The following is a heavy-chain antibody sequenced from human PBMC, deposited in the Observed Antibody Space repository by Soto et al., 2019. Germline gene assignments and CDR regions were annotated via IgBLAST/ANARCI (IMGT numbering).Heavy chain of an antibody. V-gene: IGHV4-59*01. CDR3: ARGPGWSDEYFQD. Sequence: QVQLQESGPGLVKPSETLSLTCTVSGDSISSYYWNWIRQPPGKGLEWIGYIYHSGSTNYNPSLKSRVSISVDTSKNQFSLKVSSVTAADTAVYYCARGPGWSDEYFQDWGQGTMITVSS. CDR1: GDSISSYY. J-gene: IGHJ1*01. D-gene: IGHD3-3*01. CDR2: IYHSGST.